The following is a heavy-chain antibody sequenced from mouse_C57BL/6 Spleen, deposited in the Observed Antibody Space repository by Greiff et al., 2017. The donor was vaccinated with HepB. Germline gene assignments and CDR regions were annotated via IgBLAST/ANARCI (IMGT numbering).Heavy chain of an antibody. CDR1: GYAFSSSW. J-gene: IGHJ4*01. Sequence: QVQLQQSGPELVKPGASVKISCKASGYAFSSSWMNWVKQRPGKGLEWIGRIYPGDGDTNYNGKFKGKAKLTADKYSSTAYMQLSSLTSEDSAVYFCARSRMDYWGQGTSVTVSS. V-gene: IGHV1-82*01. CDR3: ARSRMDY. CDR2: IYPGDGDT.